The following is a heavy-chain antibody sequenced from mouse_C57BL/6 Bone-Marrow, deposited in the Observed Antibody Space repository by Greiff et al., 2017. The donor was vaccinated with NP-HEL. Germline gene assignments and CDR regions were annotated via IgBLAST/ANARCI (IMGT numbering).Heavy chain of an antibody. V-gene: IGHV5-9-1*02. J-gene: IGHJ4*01. D-gene: IGHD1-1*01. CDR1: GFTFSSYA. Sequence: EVMLVESGEGLVKPGGSLKLSCAASGFTFSSYAMSWVRQTPEKRLEWVAYISSGGDYIYYADTVKGRFTISRDNARNTLYLQMSSLKSEDTAMYYCTRDRDIYYGSQDYWGQGTSVTVSS. CDR2: ISSGGDYI. CDR3: TRDRDIYYGSQDY.